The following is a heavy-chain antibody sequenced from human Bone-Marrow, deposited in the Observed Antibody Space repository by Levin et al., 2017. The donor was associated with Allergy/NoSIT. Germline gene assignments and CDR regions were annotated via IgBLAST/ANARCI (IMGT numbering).Heavy chain of an antibody. J-gene: IGHJ4*02. D-gene: IGHD2-2*01. CDR1: GFTFSIAA. CDR2: ISSSGANT. Sequence: VASVKVSCAASGFTFSIAAMSWVRQAPGKGLEWVSLISSSGANTYYADSVKGRFTISRDNSKNTLYLQMISLRAEDTAVYYCAKDMQLTYWGQGTLVTVSS. V-gene: IGHV3-23*01. CDR3: AKDMQLTY.